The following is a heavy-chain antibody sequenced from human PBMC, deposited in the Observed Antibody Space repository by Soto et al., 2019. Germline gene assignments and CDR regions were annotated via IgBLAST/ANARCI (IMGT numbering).Heavy chain of an antibody. CDR1: GYTLTELS. Sequence: GAXVKVSCKVSGYTLTELSMHWVRQAPGKGLEWMGGFDPEDGETIYAQKFQGRVTMTEDTSTDTAYMELSSLRSEDTAVYYCATDFMITFWGVIVRSSPAPFDYWGQGTLVTVSS. CDR2: FDPEDGET. J-gene: IGHJ4*02. CDR3: ATDFMITFWGVIVRSSPAPFDY. V-gene: IGHV1-24*01. D-gene: IGHD3-16*02.